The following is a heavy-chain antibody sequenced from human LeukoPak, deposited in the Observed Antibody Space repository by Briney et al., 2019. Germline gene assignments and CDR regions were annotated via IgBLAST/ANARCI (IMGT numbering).Heavy chain of an antibody. D-gene: IGHD3-22*01. Sequence: GASVKVSCKASGYTFTRYYMHWVRRAPGQGLEWRGIINPSGGSTSYAQKFQGRVTMTRDTSTSTVYMEMSSLRSEDTAVYYCARDGERRVDSSGYYPDSWGQGTLVTVSS. CDR1: GYTFTRYY. J-gene: IGHJ4*02. CDR2: INPSGGST. CDR3: ARDGERRVDSSGYYPDS. V-gene: IGHV1-46*01.